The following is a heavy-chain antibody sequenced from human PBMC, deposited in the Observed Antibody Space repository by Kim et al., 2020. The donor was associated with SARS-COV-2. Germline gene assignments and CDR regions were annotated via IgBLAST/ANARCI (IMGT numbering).Heavy chain of an antibody. V-gene: IGHV3-33*06. J-gene: IGHJ4*02. CDR1: GFTFSSYA. CDR3: AKGLNWNDRTLLDY. D-gene: IGHD1-20*01. Sequence: GGSLRLSCAASGFTFSSYAMHWVRQAPGKGLEWVAVIWYDGSNKYYADSVKGRFTISRDNSKNTLYLQMNSLRAEDTAVYYCAKGLNWNDRTLLDYWGRG. CDR2: IWYDGSNK.